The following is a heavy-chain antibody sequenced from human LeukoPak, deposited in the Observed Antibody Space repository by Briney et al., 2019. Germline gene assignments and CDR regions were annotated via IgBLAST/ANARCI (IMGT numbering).Heavy chain of an antibody. CDR3: AREGYDLLTGYFS. Sequence: SVKVSCKASGGTFSSYAISWVRQAPGQGLEWMGRIIPILGIANYAQKFQGRVTITADKSTSTAYMELSSLRSEDTAVYYCAREGYDLLTGYFSWGQGTLVTVSS. CDR2: IIPILGIA. D-gene: IGHD3-9*01. V-gene: IGHV1-69*04. J-gene: IGHJ4*02. CDR1: GGTFSSYA.